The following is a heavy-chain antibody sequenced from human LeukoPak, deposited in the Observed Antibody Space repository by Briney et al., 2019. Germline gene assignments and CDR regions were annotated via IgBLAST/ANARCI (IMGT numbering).Heavy chain of an antibody. D-gene: IGHD6-19*01. V-gene: IGHV3-33*01. CDR2: IWYDGSNK. CDR3: ARADGYSSGWYLAGIVY. J-gene: IGHJ4*02. CDR1: GFTFSSYG. Sequence: GGSLRLSCAASGFTFSSYGMHWVRQAPGKGLEWVAVIWYDGSNKYYADSVKGRFTISRDNSKNTLYLQMNSLRAEDTAVYYCARADGYSSGWYLAGIVYWGQGTPVTVSS.